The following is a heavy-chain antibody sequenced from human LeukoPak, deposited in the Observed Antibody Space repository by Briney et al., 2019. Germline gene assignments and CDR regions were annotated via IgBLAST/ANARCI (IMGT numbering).Heavy chain of an antibody. J-gene: IGHJ4*02. CDR1: GFTFSSYG. V-gene: IGHV3-33*01. CDR2: IWYDGSNK. Sequence: GGSLRLSCAASGFTFSSYGLHWVRQAPGKGLEWVAVIWYDGSNKYYADSVKGRFTISRDNSKNTLYLQMNSLRAEDTAVYYCAGNYGPYYFDYWGQGTLVTVSS. D-gene: IGHD3-10*01. CDR3: AGNYGPYYFDY.